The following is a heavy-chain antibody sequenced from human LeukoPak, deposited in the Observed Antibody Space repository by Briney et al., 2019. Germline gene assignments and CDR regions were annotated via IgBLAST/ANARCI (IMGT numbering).Heavy chain of an antibody. CDR3: ARSSTNERYYFDY. CDR1: GFTFSNYG. D-gene: IGHD1-1*01. V-gene: IGHV3-30*03. CDR2: KSYHGSDK. Sequence: PGGSLRLSCAASGFTFSNYGMHWVRQAPGKGLEWVAVKSYHGSDKYYPDSVKGRFTISRDNAKSSLYLQMNSLRAEDTALYYCARSSTNERYYFDYWGQGTLATVSS. J-gene: IGHJ4*02.